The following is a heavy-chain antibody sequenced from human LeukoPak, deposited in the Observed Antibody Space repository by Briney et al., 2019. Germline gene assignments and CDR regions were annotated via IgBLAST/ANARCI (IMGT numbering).Heavy chain of an antibody. J-gene: IGHJ4*02. CDR3: AKSNSESQTTVGN. CDR1: GFTFITYG. Sequence: GGSLRLSCAASGFTFITYGMHWVRQAPGKGLEWVAVIWSDGTHKYYSDSVKGRFTISRDNSKNTLYLEMNSLRVEDTAVYYCAKSNSESQTTVGNWGQGTLVTVSS. D-gene: IGHD1-26*01. V-gene: IGHV3-33*06. CDR2: IWSDGTHK.